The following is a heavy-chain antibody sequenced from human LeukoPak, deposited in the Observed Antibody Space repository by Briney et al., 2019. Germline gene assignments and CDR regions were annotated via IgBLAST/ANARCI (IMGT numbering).Heavy chain of an antibody. D-gene: IGHD3-16*02. V-gene: IGHV3-33*01. CDR2: IWYDGSNK. CDR3: ARDRAGRYLDY. J-gene: IGHJ4*02. Sequence: PGGSLRLSCAASGFTFSSYGMHWVRQAPGKGLEWVAVIWYDGSNKYYADSVKGRFTISRDNSKNTLYLQMNSLRAEDTAVCYCARDRAGRYLDYWGQGTLVTVSS. CDR1: GFTFSSYG.